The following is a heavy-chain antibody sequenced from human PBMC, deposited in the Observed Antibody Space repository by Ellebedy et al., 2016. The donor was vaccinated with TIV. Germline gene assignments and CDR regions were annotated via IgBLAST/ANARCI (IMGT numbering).Heavy chain of an antibody. CDR1: GFTFSSYS. V-gene: IGHV3-48*01. D-gene: IGHD6-19*01. J-gene: IGHJ4*02. CDR3: AKNTAVAGTPFLFDY. CDR2: ISSSSNTI. Sequence: GGSLRLSCAASGFTFSSYSMNWVRQAPGKGLEWVSYISSSSNTIYYADSVKGRFTISRDNAKNSLYLQMNSLGAEDTAVYYCAKNTAVAGTPFLFDYWGQGTLVTVSS.